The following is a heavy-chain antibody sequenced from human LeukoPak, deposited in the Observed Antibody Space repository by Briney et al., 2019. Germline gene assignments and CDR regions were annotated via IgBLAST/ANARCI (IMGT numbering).Heavy chain of an antibody. CDR1: GFTFSSYA. CDR3: ASGHSTTLGVWYYYYGMDV. CDR2: ISYDGSNK. V-gene: IGHV3-30-3*01. Sequence: GGSLRLSCAASGFTFSSYAMHWVRQAPGKGLEWVAVISYDGSNKYYADSVKGRFTISRDNSKNTLYLQMNSLRAEDTAVYYCASGHSTTLGVWYYYYGMDVWSQGTTVIVSS. D-gene: IGHD6-13*01. J-gene: IGHJ6*02.